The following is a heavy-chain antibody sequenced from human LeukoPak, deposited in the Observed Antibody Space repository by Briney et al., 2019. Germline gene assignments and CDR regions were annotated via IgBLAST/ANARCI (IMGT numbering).Heavy chain of an antibody. CDR2: IYPRDGST. CDR3: ARDQEGFDY. V-gene: IGHV1-46*01. Sequence: ASVKVSCKAPGYTFTSNYIHWVRQAPGQGLEWMGMIYPRDGSTSYAQKFQGRVTVTRDTSTSTAHMELSGLRSEDTAVYYCARDQEGFDYWGQGTLVTVSS. J-gene: IGHJ4*02. CDR1: GYTFTSNY.